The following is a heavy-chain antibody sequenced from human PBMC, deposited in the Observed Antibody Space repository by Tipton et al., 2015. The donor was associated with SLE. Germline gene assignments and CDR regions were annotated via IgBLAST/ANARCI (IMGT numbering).Heavy chain of an antibody. Sequence: TLSLTCTVSGVSISDHSWGWIRQPPGKGLEWIGYISYSGRSNYNPSLKSQVTISLDTSKNRVSLKVSSVTAADTAVYYCARRFRDSYYFYYWGQGTLVTVSS. CDR1: GVSISDHS. CDR2: ISYSGRS. V-gene: IGHV4-59*08. CDR3: ARRFRDSYYFYY. J-gene: IGHJ4*02.